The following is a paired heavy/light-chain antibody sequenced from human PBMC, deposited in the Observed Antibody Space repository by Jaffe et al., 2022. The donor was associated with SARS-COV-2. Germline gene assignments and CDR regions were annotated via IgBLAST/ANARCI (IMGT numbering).Light chain of an antibody. CDR1: SSNIGNNY. V-gene: IGLV1-51*02. J-gene: IGLJ2*01. CDR2: ENN. CDR3: GTWDSSLNTVV. Sequence: QSVLTQPPSVSAAPGQKVIISCSGSSSNIGNNYVSWYQQHPGTAPKLLIYENNKRPSGIPDRFSGSKSGTSATLGITGLQTGDEADYYCGTWDSSLNTVVFGGGTQLTVL.
Heavy chain of an antibody. J-gene: IGHJ5*02. V-gene: IGHV6-1*01. CDR3: ARGESSSWYTVFWFDP. D-gene: IGHD6-13*01. Sequence: QVQLQQSGPGLVKPSQTLSLTCAISGDSVSSNTAAWNWIRQSPSRGLEWLGRTYYRSKWYNDYALSVKSRIIINPDTSKNQFSLQLNSVTPEDTAVYYCARGESSSWYTVFWFDPWGQGTLVTVSS. CDR1: GDSVSSNTAA. CDR2: TYYRSKWYN.